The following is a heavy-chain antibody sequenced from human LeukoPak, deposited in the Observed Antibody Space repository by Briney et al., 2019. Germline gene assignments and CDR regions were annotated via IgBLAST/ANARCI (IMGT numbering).Heavy chain of an antibody. CDR2: IYYIGST. J-gene: IGHJ4*02. CDR1: GGSIGSDY. D-gene: IGHD1-1*01. Sequence: PSETLSLTCSVSGGSIGSDYWTWIRQLPGGGLEWTGYIYYIGSTNYNPSLKSRVTISVDTSKNEAFLNLTSVTTADTALYYCARGRYSWNYDYWGQGTLVTVSS. CDR3: ARGRYSWNYDY. V-gene: IGHV4-59*01.